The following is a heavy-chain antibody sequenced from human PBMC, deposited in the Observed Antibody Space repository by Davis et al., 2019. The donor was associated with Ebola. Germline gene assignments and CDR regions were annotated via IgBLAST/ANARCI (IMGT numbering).Heavy chain of an antibody. CDR3: ARVRFLEWLPELPLYYYGMDV. V-gene: IGHV1-46*01. Sequence: ASVNVSCKASGYTFTSYYMHWVRRAPGQGLERMGIINPSGGSTSYAQKFQGRVTMTRDTSTSTVYMELSSLRSEDTAVYYCARVRFLEWLPELPLYYYGMDVWGQGTTVTVSS. D-gene: IGHD3-3*01. J-gene: IGHJ6*02. CDR1: GYTFTSYY. CDR2: INPSGGST.